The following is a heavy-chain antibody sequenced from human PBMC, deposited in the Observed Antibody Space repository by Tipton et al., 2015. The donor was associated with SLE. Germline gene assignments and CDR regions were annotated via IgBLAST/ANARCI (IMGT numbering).Heavy chain of an antibody. J-gene: IGHJ5*02. CDR1: GFTFSSYG. CDR2: IYYSGST. V-gene: IGHV4-59*01. Sequence: LRLSCAASGFTFSSYGMHWIRQPPGKGLEWIGSIYYSGSTNYNPSLKSRVTISVDTSKNQFSLKLSSVTAADTAVYYCASTSYYYDSSGWFDPWGQGTLVTVSS. CDR3: ASTSYYYDSSGWFDP. D-gene: IGHD3-22*01.